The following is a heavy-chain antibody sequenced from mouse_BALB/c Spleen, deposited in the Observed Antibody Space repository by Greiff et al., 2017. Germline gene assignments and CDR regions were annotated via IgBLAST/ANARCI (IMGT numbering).Heavy chain of an antibody. CDR3: ARRSYLLLSMDY. V-gene: IGHV1S29*02. CDR1: GYTFTDYN. Sequence: EVQLQQSGPELVKPGASVKISCKASGYTFTDYNMHWVKQSHGKSLEWIGYIYPYNGGTGYNQKFKSKATLTVDNSSSTAYMELRSLTSEDSAVYYCARRSYLLLSMDYWGQGTSVTVSS. J-gene: IGHJ4*01. CDR2: IYPYNGGT. D-gene: IGHD1-1*01.